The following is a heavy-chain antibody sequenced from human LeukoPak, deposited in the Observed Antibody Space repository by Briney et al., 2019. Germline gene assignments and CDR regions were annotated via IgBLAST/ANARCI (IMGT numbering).Heavy chain of an antibody. CDR2: ISGNNDNP. Sequence: GASVKVSCNVSGGTFSISVISWVRQAPGQGLEWMGWISGNNDNPNYGQKFQGRFTVTTDSSTSTAYMELRNLRFDDTAVYYCARDGTSTDDYWGQGTLVTVSS. CDR3: ARDGTSTDDY. J-gene: IGHJ4*02. V-gene: IGHV1-18*01. D-gene: IGHD2/OR15-2a*01. CDR1: GGTFSISV.